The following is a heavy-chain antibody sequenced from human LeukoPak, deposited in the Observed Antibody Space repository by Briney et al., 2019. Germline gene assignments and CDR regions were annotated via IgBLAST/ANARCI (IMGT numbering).Heavy chain of an antibody. J-gene: IGHJ3*02. CDR1: GGTFSSYA. CDR2: IIPIFGTA. D-gene: IGHD3-10*01. Sequence: SVKVSCKASGGTFSSYANSWVRQAPGQGLEWMGGIIPIFGTANYAQKFQGRVTITADESTSTAYMELSSLRSEDTAVYYCARGSGSYYHDAFDIWGQGTMVTVSS. CDR3: ARGSGSYYHDAFDI. V-gene: IGHV1-69*13.